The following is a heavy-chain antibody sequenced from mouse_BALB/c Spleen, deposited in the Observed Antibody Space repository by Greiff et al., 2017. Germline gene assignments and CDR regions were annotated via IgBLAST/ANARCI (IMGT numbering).Heavy chain of an antibody. CDR1: GYSFTSYY. V-gene: IGHV1S135*01. CDR3: AIYYDYDEGY. D-gene: IGHD2-4*01. Sequence: VQLKQSGPELMKPGASVKISCKASGYSFTSYYMHWVKQSHGKSLEWIGYIDPFNGGTSYNQKFKGKATLTVDKSSSTAYMHLSSLTSEDSAVYCCAIYYDYDEGYWGQGTTLTVSS. J-gene: IGHJ2*01. CDR2: IDPFNGGT.